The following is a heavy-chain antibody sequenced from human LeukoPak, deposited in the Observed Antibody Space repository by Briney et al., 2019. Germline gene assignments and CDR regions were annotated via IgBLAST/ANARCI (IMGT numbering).Heavy chain of an antibody. D-gene: IGHD2-21*01. Sequence: SVKVSCKASGGTFSSYAISWVRQAPGQGLEWMGGIVPIFGTANYAQKFQGRVTITADESTSTAYMELSSLRSEDTAVYYCAKAPVTTCSGAYCYPFDYWGQGTLVTVSS. CDR1: GGTFSSYA. CDR2: IVPIFGTA. V-gene: IGHV1-69*13. J-gene: IGHJ4*02. CDR3: AKAPVTTCSGAYCYPFDY.